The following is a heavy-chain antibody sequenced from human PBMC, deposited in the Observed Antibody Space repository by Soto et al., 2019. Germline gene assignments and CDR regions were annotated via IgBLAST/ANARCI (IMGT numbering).Heavy chain of an antibody. CDR2: ISSSGSTI. CDR3: AREWGYDSSGVHGMDV. V-gene: IGHV3-48*03. Sequence: RRLSCAASGFTFSSYEMNWVRQAPGKGLEWVSYISSSGSTIYYADSVKGRFTISRDNAKNSLYLQMNSLRAEDTAVYYCAREWGYDSSGVHGMDVWGQGTTVTVSS. CDR1: GFTFSSYE. D-gene: IGHD3-22*01. J-gene: IGHJ6*01.